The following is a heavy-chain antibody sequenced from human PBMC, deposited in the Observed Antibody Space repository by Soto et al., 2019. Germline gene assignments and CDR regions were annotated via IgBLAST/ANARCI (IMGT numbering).Heavy chain of an antibody. V-gene: IGHV4-39*01. Sequence: QLQLQESGPGLVKPSETLSLTCTDSGGSLSSSSSYWGWIRQPPGKGLEWIGSMSYSGSTYHNPSLKSRVTLSVDTSQSRFSLKLTSVTVADTAVYYCARHRVPSVYDPIPGCFDSWGQGILVTASS. D-gene: IGHD5-12*01. CDR3: ARHRVPSVYDPIPGCFDS. CDR1: GGSLSSSSSY. J-gene: IGHJ4*02. CDR2: MSYSGST.